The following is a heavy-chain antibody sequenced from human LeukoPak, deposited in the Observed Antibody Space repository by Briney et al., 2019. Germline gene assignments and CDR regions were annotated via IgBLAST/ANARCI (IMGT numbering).Heavy chain of an antibody. Sequence: SGGSLRLSCAASGFTFSSYGMHWVRQAPGKGLEWVAVMLYDGNKKYFADSVKGRFTISRDNTENTLYLQMNSLRTEDTAVYYCAKYGDHQGGNDYWGQGTLVTVSS. CDR2: MLYDGNKK. V-gene: IGHV3-30*18. D-gene: IGHD4-17*01. CDR1: GFTFSSYG. CDR3: AKYGDHQGGNDY. J-gene: IGHJ4*02.